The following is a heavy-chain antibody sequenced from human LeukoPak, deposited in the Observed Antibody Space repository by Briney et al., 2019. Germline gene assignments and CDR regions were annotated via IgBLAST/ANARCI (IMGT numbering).Heavy chain of an antibody. CDR1: GYTFTSYY. V-gene: IGHV1-2*02. Sequence: GASVKVSCKASGYTFTSYYMHWVRQAPGQGLEWMGWINPNSGGTNYAQKFQGRVTMTRDTSISTAYMELSRLRSDDTAVYYCARDRVMITFGGVIPRDYWGQGTLVTVSS. J-gene: IGHJ4*02. CDR3: ARDRVMITFGGVIPRDY. CDR2: INPNSGGT. D-gene: IGHD3-16*02.